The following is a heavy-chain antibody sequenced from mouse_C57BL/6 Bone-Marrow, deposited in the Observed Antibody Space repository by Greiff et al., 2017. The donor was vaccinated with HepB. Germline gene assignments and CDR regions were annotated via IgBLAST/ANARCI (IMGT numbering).Heavy chain of an antibody. D-gene: IGHD4-1*01. CDR1: GFTFTDYY. Sequence: VQLQQSGGGLVQPGGSLSLSCAASGFTFTDYYMSWVRQPPGKALEWLGFIRNKANGYTTEYSASVKGRFTISRDNSQSILYLQMNALRAEDSATYYCARYRTGTGRGFDYWGQGTTLTVSS. J-gene: IGHJ2*01. V-gene: IGHV7-3*01. CDR3: ARYRTGTGRGFDY. CDR2: IRNKANGYTT.